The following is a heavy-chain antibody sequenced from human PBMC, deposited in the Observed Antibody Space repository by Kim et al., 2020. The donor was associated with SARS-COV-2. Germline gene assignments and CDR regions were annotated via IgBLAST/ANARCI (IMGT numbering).Heavy chain of an antibody. D-gene: IGHD3-22*01. CDR3: ARAAEFYYDSSGYYGY. Sequence: SETLSLTCTISGGSINSGGYYWNWIRQHPGKGLEWIGHIYYSGSTSYNPSLKSRVTISVDTSKNQFSLKLSSVTAADTAVCYCARAAEFYYDSSGYYGYWGRGTLVTVSS. J-gene: IGHJ4*02. CDR1: GGSINSGGYY. CDR2: IYYSGST. V-gene: IGHV4-31*03.